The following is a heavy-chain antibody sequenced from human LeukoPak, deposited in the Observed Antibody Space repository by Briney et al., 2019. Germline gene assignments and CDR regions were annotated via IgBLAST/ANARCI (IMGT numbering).Heavy chain of an antibody. D-gene: IGHD4-23*01. CDR3: ARVVYGGNSIIDY. CDR2: IHYSGST. J-gene: IGHJ4*02. CDR1: GGSISSGGYY. Sequence: SETLSLTCTVSGGSISSGGYYWSWIRQPPGKGLEWIGYIHYSGSTNYNPSLKSRVTISVDTSKNQFSLKLSSVTAADTAVYYCARVVYGGNSIIDYWGQGTLVTVSS. V-gene: IGHV4-61*08.